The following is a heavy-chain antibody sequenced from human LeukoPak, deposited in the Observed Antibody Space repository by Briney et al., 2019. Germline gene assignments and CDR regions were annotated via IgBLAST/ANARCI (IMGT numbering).Heavy chain of an antibody. CDR3: ARDLYSYGYYYYYYGMDV. D-gene: IGHD5-18*01. V-gene: IGHV3-53*01. Sequence: GGSLRLSCAASGFTVSSNYMSWVRQAPGKGLEWVSVIYSGGSTYYADSVKGRFTISRDNSKNTLYLQMNSLRAEDTAVYYCARDLYSYGYYYYYYGMDVWGQGTTVTVSS. J-gene: IGHJ6*02. CDR2: IYSGGST. CDR1: GFTVSSNY.